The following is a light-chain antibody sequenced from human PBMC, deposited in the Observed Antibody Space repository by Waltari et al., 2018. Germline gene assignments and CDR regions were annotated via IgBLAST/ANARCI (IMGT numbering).Light chain of an antibody. V-gene: IGLV1-40*01. CDR3: QSYDSSLSGSRV. J-gene: IGLJ3*02. CDR2: NNI. CDR1: SSNIGAGYA. Sequence: QSVLTQPPSVSGAPGQRVTISCTGSSSNIGAGYAVHWYQQLPGTAPKLLIYNNINRPSGVPDRFSGSKSGTSASLAITGLQAEDEAVYYCQSYDSSLSGSRVFGGGTKLTVL.